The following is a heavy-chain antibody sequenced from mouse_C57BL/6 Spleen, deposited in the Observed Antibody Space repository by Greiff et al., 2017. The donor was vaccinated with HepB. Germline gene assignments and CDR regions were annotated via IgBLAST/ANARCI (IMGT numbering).Heavy chain of an antibody. CDR3: ARLNGYDGFDY. Sequence: EVKLMESGGDLVKPGGSLKLSCAASGFTFSSYGMSWVRQTPDKRLEWVATISSGGSYTYYPDSVKGRFTISRDNAKNTLYLQMSSLKSEDTAMYYCARLNGYDGFDYWGQGTTLTVSS. CDR2: ISSGGSYT. V-gene: IGHV5-6*01. CDR1: GFTFSSYG. D-gene: IGHD2-2*01. J-gene: IGHJ2*01.